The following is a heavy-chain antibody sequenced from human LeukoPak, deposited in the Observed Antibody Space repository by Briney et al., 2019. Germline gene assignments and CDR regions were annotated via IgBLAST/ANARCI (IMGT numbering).Heavy chain of an antibody. CDR1: GFTFSSYA. CDR2: ISGNGVTT. Sequence: PGGSLRLSCAASGFTFSSYAMSWVRQAPGKGLEWVSAISGNGVTTYYADSVKGRFTISRDNSKNTVYLQMNSLRAEDTAVYYCAKGYCSSTSCYTGYWGQGTLVTGSS. V-gene: IGHV3-23*01. J-gene: IGHJ4*02. CDR3: AKGYCSSTSCYTGY. D-gene: IGHD2-2*02.